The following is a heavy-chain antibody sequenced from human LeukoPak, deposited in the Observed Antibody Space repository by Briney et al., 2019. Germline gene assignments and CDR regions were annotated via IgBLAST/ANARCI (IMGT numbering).Heavy chain of an antibody. CDR1: GGSISSYY. Sequence: SETLSLTCTVSGGSISSYYWSWIRQPPGKGLEWIGYIYTSGSTDYNPSLKSRVTISVDTSKNQFSLKLSSVTAADTAVYYCARTYDFWSGHFDYWGQGTLVTVSS. V-gene: IGHV4-4*09. D-gene: IGHD3-3*01. CDR3: ARTYDFWSGHFDY. J-gene: IGHJ4*02. CDR2: IYTSGST.